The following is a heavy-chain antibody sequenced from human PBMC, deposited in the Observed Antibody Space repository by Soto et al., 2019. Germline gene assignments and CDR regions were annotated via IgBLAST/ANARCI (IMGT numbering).Heavy chain of an antibody. J-gene: IGHJ4*02. Sequence: EVQLLESGGGLVQPGGSLRLSCAASGSTFSSYAMSWVRQAPGKGLEWVSAISGGRGSTHYADSVKGRFTISRDTSKNTLYLQMNSLRAADTAVYYCAKKGAVGATYFFDYWGQGALVTVSS. CDR1: GSTFSSYA. CDR2: ISGGRGST. D-gene: IGHD1-26*01. CDR3: AKKGAVGATYFFDY. V-gene: IGHV3-23*01.